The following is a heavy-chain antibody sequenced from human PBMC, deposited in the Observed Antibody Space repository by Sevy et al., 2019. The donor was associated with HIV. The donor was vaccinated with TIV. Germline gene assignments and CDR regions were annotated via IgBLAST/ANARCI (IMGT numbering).Heavy chain of an antibody. V-gene: IGHV3-7*04. Sequence: GGSLRLSCAASGFTFTSYWMTWVRQAPGKGLEWVANIKQDGGQKFYVDSVKGRFTISRDNAKNSLYLQMNSLRTEDTAVYSCARGYPPSGGGCMDVWGQGTTVTVSS. D-gene: IGHD2-15*01. CDR3: ARGYPPSGGGCMDV. CDR2: IKQDGGQK. J-gene: IGHJ6*02. CDR1: GFTFTSYW.